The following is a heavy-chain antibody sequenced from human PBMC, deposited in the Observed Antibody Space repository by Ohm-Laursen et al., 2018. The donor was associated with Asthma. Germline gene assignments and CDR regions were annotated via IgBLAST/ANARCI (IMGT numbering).Heavy chain of an antibody. CDR2: ISWNSGSI. J-gene: IGHJ4*02. D-gene: IGHD6-13*01. Sequence: SLRLSCAAPGFTFDDYAMHWVRQAPGKGLEWVSGISWNSGSIGYADSVKGRFTISRDNAKNSLYLQMNSLRAEDTALYYCAKGAAAAGNIDYWGQGTLVTVSS. CDR1: GFTFDDYA. V-gene: IGHV3-9*01. CDR3: AKGAAAAGNIDY.